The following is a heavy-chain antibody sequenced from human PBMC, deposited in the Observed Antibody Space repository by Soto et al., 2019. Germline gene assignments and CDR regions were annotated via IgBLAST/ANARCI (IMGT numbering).Heavy chain of an antibody. CDR1: GGNFNTYT. Sequence: QVQLLQSGTEVKKPGSSAKVSCRASGGNFNTYTISWVRQDPGQGLEWLGRIIPILDIASYAQKFQGRVNITADKSTNTVYMELSSLRSEDTAFYFCARSLGLCTGSGCRDYWGQGTLVSVSP. V-gene: IGHV1-69*02. CDR3: ARSLGLCTGSGCRDY. D-gene: IGHD2-8*02. CDR2: IIPILDIA. J-gene: IGHJ4*02.